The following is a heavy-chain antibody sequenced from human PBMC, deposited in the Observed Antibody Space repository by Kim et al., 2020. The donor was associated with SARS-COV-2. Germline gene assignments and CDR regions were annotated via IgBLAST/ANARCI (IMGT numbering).Heavy chain of an antibody. Sequence: NYAQKFQGRVTTTRDTSISTAYMELSRLRSDDTAVYYCAREYYDSSGYPYWGQGTLVTVSS. CDR3: AREYYDSSGYPY. V-gene: IGHV1-2*02. J-gene: IGHJ4*02. D-gene: IGHD3-22*01.